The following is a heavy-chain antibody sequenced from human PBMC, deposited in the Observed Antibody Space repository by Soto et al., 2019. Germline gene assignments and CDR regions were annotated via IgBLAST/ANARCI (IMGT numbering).Heavy chain of an antibody. D-gene: IGHD3-10*01. J-gene: IGHJ4*02. V-gene: IGHV1-69*02. CDR1: GGTFSSYT. CDR2: IIPILGIA. Sequence: SVKVSCKASGGTFSSYTISWVRQAPGQGLEWMGRIIPILGIANYAQKFQGRVTITADKSTSTAYMELSSLRSEDTAVYYCARGPPSSRGYFDYWGQGTLVTVSS. CDR3: ARGPPSSRGYFDY.